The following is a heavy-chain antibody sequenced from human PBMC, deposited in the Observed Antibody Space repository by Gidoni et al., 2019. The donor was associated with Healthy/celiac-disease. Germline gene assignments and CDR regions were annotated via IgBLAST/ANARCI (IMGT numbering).Heavy chain of an antibody. CDR3: ARGGAGTPSRFFDY. CDR1: GYSISSGYY. CDR2: IYHSGST. J-gene: IGHJ4*02. V-gene: IGHV4-38-2*01. Sequence: QVHLQESGPGLVKPSETLSLPCAVSGYSISSGYYWGWIRQPPGKGLEWIGSIYHSGSTYYNPSLKSRVTISVDTSKNQFSLKRSSVTAADTAVYYCARGGAGTPSRFFDYWGQGTLVTVSS. D-gene: IGHD6-13*01.